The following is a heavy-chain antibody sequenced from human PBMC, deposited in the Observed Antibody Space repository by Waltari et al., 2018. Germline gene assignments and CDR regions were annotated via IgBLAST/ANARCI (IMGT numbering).Heavy chain of an antibody. D-gene: IGHD1-1*01. CDR1: GGIFISQP. V-gene: IGHV1-69*01. J-gene: IGHJ6*03. CDR3: AADEIQLDRQNSYYHMDV. Sequence: QVQLVQSGAEVKKPGSSVKVSCKTSGGIFISQPTGCVRQAPGQGLEWMGGIIPLFGTTNYVQRFQGRLTITADESSSTVHMELTSLRSEDTAVYYCAADEIQLDRQNSYYHMDVWGKGTTVIVSS. CDR2: IIPLFGTT.